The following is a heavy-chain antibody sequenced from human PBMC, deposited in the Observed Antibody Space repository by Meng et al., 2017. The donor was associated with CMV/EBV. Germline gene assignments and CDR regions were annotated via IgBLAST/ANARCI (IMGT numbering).Heavy chain of an antibody. CDR3: ARAKGYYYDSSGYSSGFDP. D-gene: IGHD3-22*01. CDR2: IYYSGST. CDR1: SSSSYS. J-gene: IGHJ5*02. V-gene: IGHV4-39*07. Sequence: SSSSYSWGWIRQPPGKGLEWIGSIYYSGSTYYNPSLKSRVTISVDTSKNQFSLKLSSVTAADTAVYYCARAKGYYYDSSGYSSGFDPWGQGTLVTVSS.